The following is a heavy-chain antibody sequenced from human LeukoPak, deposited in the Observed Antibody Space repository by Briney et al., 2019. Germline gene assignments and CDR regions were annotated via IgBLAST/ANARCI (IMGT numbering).Heavy chain of an antibody. CDR1: GFTLRNYA. CDR3: ARAVGPVKDPGYCSGGSCYFFPV. CDR2: IGAGDKYT. V-gene: IGHV3-23*01. Sequence: PGGSLRLSCAASGFTLRNYAMSWVRQAPGKGLEWVSSIGAGDKYTYHIDSVKGRFTITRDNSKNTLYLQMNSLRAEDTAVYYCARAVGPVKDPGYCSGGSCYFFPVWGQGTTVTVSS. J-gene: IGHJ6*02. D-gene: IGHD2-15*01.